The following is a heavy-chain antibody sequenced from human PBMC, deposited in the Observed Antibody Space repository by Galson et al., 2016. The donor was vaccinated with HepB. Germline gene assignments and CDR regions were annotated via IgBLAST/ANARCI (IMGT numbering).Heavy chain of an antibody. D-gene: IGHD2-2*01. CDR3: AKAAQYCSSSSCRNWFDP. CDR2: INTDGSGT. V-gene: IGHV3-74*01. J-gene: IGHJ5*02. CDR1: GFTFSNYW. Sequence: SLRLSCAASGFTFSNYWMHWVRQAPGKGLVWVSDINTDGSGTRYADSVKGRFTISRDNAKNTLYLQMNSLRAEDTALYYCAKAAQYCSSSSCRNWFDPWGQGTLVTVSS.